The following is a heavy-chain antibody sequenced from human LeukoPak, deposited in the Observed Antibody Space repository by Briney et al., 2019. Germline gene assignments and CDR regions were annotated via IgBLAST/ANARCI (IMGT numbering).Heavy chain of an antibody. CDR3: ARGWGITIFGVVSAFDI. CDR1: GYTFTSYY. Sequence: ASVKVSRKASGYTFTSYYMHWVRQAPGQGLEWMGIINPSGGSTSYAQKFQGRVTMTRDTSTSTVYMELSSLRSEDTAVYYCARGWGITIFGVVSAFDIWGQGTMVTVSS. V-gene: IGHV1-46*03. CDR2: INPSGGST. J-gene: IGHJ3*02. D-gene: IGHD3-3*01.